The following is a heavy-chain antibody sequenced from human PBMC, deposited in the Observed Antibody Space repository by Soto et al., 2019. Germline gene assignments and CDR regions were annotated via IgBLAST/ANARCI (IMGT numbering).Heavy chain of an antibody. V-gene: IGHV4-59*01. D-gene: IGHD5-12*01. CDR2: IYSSGNT. CDR1: GGSISSYY. CDR3: ARGSGRFDP. Sequence: QVQLQELGPGLVKPSETLSLTCTVSGGSISSYYWSWIRQPPGKGLEWIGYIYSSGNTNYNPSLKSRVPISVDTSKNQFSLKLSSVTAADTAVYYCARGSGRFDPWGQGTLVTVSS. J-gene: IGHJ5*02.